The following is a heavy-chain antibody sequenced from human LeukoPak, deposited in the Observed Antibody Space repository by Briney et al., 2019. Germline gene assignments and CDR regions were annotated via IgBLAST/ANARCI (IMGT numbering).Heavy chain of an antibody. D-gene: IGHD4-17*01. J-gene: IGHJ5*02. CDR2: IIPIFGTA. V-gene: IGHV1-69*05. CDR1: GGTFSSYA. Sequence: SVRVSCKASGGTFSSYAISWVRQAPGQGLEWMGGIIPIFGTANYAQKFQGRVTITTDESTSTAYMELSSLRSEDTAVYYCARDFILRATVSTTNWFDPWGQGTLVTVSS. CDR3: ARDFILRATVSTTNWFDP.